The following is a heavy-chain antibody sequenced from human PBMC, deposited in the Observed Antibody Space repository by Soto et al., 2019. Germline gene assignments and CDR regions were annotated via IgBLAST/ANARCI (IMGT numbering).Heavy chain of an antibody. CDR1: GYTFTGYY. J-gene: IGHJ6*02. Sequence: ASVKVSLKASGYTFTGYYMHCVRQAPGQGLEWMGWINPNSGGTNYAQKFQGRVTMTRDTSISTAYMELSRLRSDDTAVYYCARDRVDIVATIYYYYGMDVWGQGTTVTVLL. D-gene: IGHD5-12*01. CDR2: INPNSGGT. V-gene: IGHV1-2*02. CDR3: ARDRVDIVATIYYYYGMDV.